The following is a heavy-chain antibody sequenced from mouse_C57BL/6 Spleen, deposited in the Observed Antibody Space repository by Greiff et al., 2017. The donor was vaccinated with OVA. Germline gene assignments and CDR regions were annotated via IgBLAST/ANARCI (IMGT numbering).Heavy chain of an antibody. CDR1: GYAFSSYW. Sequence: QVQLKESGAELVKPGASVKISCKASGYAFSSYWMNWVKQRPGTGLEWIGQIYPGDGDTNYNGKFKGKATLTADKSSSTAYMQLSSLTSEDSAVYFCARYGYYYWYFDVWGTGTTVTVSS. CDR3: ARYGYYYWYFDV. D-gene: IGHD2-2*01. V-gene: IGHV1-80*01. J-gene: IGHJ1*03. CDR2: IYPGDGDT.